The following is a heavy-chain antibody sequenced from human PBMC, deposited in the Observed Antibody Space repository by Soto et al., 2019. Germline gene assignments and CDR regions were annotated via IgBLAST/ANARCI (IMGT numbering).Heavy chain of an antibody. CDR3: AASCVACGGFNYYGMDV. CDR1: GDSISSGGYY. Sequence: QVQLQESGPGLVKPSQTLSLTCTVSGDSISSGGYYWSWIRQHPGKGLEWIGYIYYSGSTYYNPSVKSRVTISVDTSKNQFSLKLSSVTAADTAVYYCAASCVACGGFNYYGMDVWGQGTTVTVSS. V-gene: IGHV4-31*03. CDR2: IYYSGST. D-gene: IGHD2-21*01. J-gene: IGHJ6*02.